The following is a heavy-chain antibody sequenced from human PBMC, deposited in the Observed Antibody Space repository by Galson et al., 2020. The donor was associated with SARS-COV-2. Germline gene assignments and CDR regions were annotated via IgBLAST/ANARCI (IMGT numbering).Heavy chain of an antibody. CDR1: GYSVSTTNY. V-gene: IGHV4-38-2*01. CDR3: ARQGVNMIVLLTVPGWYFDL. Sequence: SETLSLTCPVSGYSVSTTNYWAWVRQPPGRGLEWIGSVYHSGTTYYNPSLKRRVTISVDSSKNQFSLRLDSVTAADTALYYCARQGVNMIVLLTVPGWYFDLWCRGTLVTVSS. J-gene: IGHJ2*01. D-gene: IGHD3-22*01. CDR2: VYHSGTT.